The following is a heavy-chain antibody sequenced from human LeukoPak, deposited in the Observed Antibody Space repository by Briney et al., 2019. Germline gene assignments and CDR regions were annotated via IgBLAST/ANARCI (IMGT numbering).Heavy chain of an antibody. J-gene: IGHJ4*02. CDR2: MDQRGDT. CDR1: GGSFSHYY. CDR3: ARVALVPLSHFDY. Sequence: SETLSLTCAVHGGSFSHYYWGSIRQPPGRSLEWIGDMDQRGDTNNNPSLKSRLTLSLDTSKNVFSLKLRSVTAAETAVYYCARVALVPLSHFDYWGQGILVTVSS. D-gene: IGHD3-10*01. V-gene: IGHV4-34*01.